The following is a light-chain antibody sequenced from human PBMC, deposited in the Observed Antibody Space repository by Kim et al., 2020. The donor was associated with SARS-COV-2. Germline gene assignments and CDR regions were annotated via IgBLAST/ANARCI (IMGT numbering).Light chain of an antibody. CDR2: DVT. CDR3: CSYAGSVV. V-gene: IGLV2-11*01. Sequence: GSYNYVSWYQQHPDKAPKLIIYDVTKRPSGVPDRFSGSKSGNTASLTISGLQAEDEADYYCCSYAGSVVFGGGTQLTVL. J-gene: IGLJ2*01. CDR1: GSYNY.